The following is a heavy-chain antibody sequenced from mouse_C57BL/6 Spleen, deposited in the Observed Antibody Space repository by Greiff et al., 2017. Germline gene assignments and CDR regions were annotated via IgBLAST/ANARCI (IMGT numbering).Heavy chain of an antibody. CDR3: ARGVGVEARGAMDY. CDR1: GYTFTSYW. Sequence: VQLQQPGAELVRPGTSVKLSCKASGYTFTSYWMHWVKQRPGQGLEWIGVIDPSDSYTNYNQKFKGKATLTVDTSSSTAYMQLSSLTSEDSAVYYCARGVGVEARGAMDYWGQGTSVTVSS. J-gene: IGHJ4*01. CDR2: IDPSDSYT. V-gene: IGHV1-59*01. D-gene: IGHD1-1*01.